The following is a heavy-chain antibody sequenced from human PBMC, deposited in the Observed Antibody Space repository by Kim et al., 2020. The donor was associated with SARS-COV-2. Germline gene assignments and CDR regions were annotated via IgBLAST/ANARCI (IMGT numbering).Heavy chain of an antibody. CDR1: GYSFTSYW. D-gene: IGHD5-12*01. Sequence: GESLKISCKGSGYSFTSYWIGWVRQMPGKGLEWMGIIYPGDSDTRYSPSFQVQVTISADKSISTAYLQWSSLKASDTAMYYCARHYRPVEMATISAFDIWGQGTMVTVSS. V-gene: IGHV5-51*01. J-gene: IGHJ3*02. CDR2: IYPGDSDT. CDR3: ARHYRPVEMATISAFDI.